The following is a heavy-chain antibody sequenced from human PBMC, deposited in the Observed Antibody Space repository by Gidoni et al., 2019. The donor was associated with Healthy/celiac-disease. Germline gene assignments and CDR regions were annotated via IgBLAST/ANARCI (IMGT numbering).Heavy chain of an antibody. V-gene: IGHV4-61*02. CDR1: GGSISSGSYY. D-gene: IGHD4-4*01. CDR2: IYTSGST. Sequence: QVQLQESGPGLVKPSQTLSLTCTVSGGSISSGSYYWSWIRQPAGKGLEWIGRIYTSGSTNYNPSLKSRVTISVDTSKNQFSLKLSSVTAADTAVYYCARVATVPQYYFDYWGQGTLVTVSS. J-gene: IGHJ4*02. CDR3: ARVATVPQYYFDY.